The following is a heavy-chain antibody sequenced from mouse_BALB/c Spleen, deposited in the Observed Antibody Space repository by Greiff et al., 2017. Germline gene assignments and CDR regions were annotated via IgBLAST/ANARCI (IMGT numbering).Heavy chain of an antibody. V-gene: IGHV3-2*02. D-gene: IGHD1-2*01. CDR2: ISYSGST. J-gene: IGHJ3*01. CDR1: GYSITSDYA. CDR3: AREWDYYGPFAY. Sequence: EVHLVESGPGLVKPSQSLSLTCTVTGYSITSDYAWNWIRQFPGNKLEWMGYISYSGSTSYNPSLKSRISITRDTSKNQFFLQLNSVTTEDTATYYCAREWDYYGPFAYWGQGTLVTVSA.